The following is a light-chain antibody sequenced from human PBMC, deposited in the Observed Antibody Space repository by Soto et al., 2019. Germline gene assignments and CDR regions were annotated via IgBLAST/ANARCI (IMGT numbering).Light chain of an antibody. V-gene: IGKV3-20*01. CDR2: GTS. Sequence: EIVLTQSPGTLSLSPGERATLSCRADRSVSDTLLTWFQQKPGQAPRLLIFGTSNRAPGIPDRFSGSGSGTDFTLTISRLEPDDFAVYYCQQFSSYPLTFGGGTKVDIK. CDR3: QQFSSYPLT. J-gene: IGKJ4*01. CDR1: RSVSDTL.